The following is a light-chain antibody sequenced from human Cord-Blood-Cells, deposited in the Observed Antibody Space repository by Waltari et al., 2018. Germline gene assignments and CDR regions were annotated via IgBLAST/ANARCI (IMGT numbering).Light chain of an antibody. CDR1: SSNIGRNY. CDR3: AAWDDSLSGRV. CDR2: RNN. Sequence: QSVLTQPPSASGTPGQRVTISCSGSSSNIGRNYVYWYQQLPGTAPNLLIYRNNRRPPGGPDQCSGSRSGTSASLAISGLRSEDEADYYCAAWDDSLSGRVFGGGTKLTVL. V-gene: IGLV1-47*01. J-gene: IGLJ3*02.